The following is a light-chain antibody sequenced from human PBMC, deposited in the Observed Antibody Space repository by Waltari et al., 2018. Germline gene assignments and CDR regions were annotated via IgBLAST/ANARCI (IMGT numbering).Light chain of an antibody. CDR2: EGN. J-gene: IGLJ2*01. Sequence: QSALTQPASVSGSPGQSITVSCTGASSDAGSYDLFCLYQQHPGKAPKLIIYEGNKRPSGVSNRFSGFKSGNTASLTIAGLQAEDEAEYYCSSNAGRGIVFGGGTKLTVL. CDR3: SSNAGRGIV. V-gene: IGLV2-23*01. CDR1: SSDAGSYDL.